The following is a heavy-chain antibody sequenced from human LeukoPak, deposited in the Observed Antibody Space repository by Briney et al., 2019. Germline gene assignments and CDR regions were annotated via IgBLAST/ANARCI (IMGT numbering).Heavy chain of an antibody. D-gene: IGHD5-24*01. CDR3: ARESRDDSNWIVDY. V-gene: IGHV1-2*02. CDR1: GYTLTGCY. J-gene: IGHJ4*02. Sequence: ASVKVSCKASGYTLTGCYMHWVRQAPGQGLEWMGWINPNSGGTNYAQKFQGRVTMTRDTSTSTAYMELSRLTSDDTAVYYCARESRDDSNWIVDYSGQGTLDTVSS. CDR2: INPNSGGT.